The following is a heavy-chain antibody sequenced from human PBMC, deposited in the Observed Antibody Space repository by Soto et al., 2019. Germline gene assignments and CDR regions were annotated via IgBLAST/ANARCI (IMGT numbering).Heavy chain of an antibody. D-gene: IGHD3-22*01. CDR2: INAGNGNT. CDR1: GYTFTSYA. J-gene: IGHJ4*02. V-gene: IGHV1-3*01. CDR3: AADWSPDYYDSSGYPTRFDY. Sequence: ASVKVSCKASGYTFTSYAMHWVRQAPGQRLEWMGWINAGNGNTKYSQKFQGRVTITRDTSASTAYMELSSLRSEDTAVYYCAADWSPDYYDSSGYPTRFDYWGQGTLVTVSS.